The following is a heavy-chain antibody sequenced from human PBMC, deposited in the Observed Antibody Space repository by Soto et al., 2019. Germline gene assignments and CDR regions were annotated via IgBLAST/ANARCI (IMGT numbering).Heavy chain of an antibody. CDR2: ISGSGGST. CDR3: AKSPIHEDYGDYFDI. Sequence: GGSLRLSCAASGFAFSSYAMSWVRQAPGKGLEWVSAISGSGGSTYYADSVKGRFTISRDNSKNTLYLQMNSLRAEDTAVYYCAKSPIHEDYGDYFDIWGQGTMVTVSS. V-gene: IGHV3-23*01. J-gene: IGHJ3*02. CDR1: GFAFSSYA. D-gene: IGHD4-17*01.